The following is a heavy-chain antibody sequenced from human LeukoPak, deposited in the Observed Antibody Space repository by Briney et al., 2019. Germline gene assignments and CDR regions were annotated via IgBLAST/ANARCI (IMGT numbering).Heavy chain of an antibody. V-gene: IGHV4-59*11. Sequence: SETLSLTCAVSGASISSHYWSWIRQPPGKGLERIWYTSGSISDNHSLKSRVAVSVDPSQNQVSLSLTSVTASDTAVYYCARVLAIFGLDTTDFYMDVWCKGTTVTVSS. D-gene: IGHD3/OR15-3a*01. CDR3: ARVLAIFGLDTTDFYMDV. CDR2: TSGSI. J-gene: IGHJ6*03. CDR1: GASISSHY.